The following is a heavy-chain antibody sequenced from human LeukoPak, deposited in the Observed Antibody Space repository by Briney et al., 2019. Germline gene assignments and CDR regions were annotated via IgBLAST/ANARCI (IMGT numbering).Heavy chain of an antibody. V-gene: IGHV4-34*01. CDR2: INHSGST. CDR1: GGSFSGYY. D-gene: IGHD3-10*01. J-gene: IGHJ6*02. Sequence: SETLSLTCAVYGGSFSGYYWSWIRQPPGKGLEWIGEINHSGSTNHNPSLKSRVTISVDTSKNQFSLKLSSVTAADTAVYYCARGIWWFGARTPPNYYYYGMDVWGQGTTVTVSS. CDR3: ARGIWWFGARTPPNYYYYGMDV.